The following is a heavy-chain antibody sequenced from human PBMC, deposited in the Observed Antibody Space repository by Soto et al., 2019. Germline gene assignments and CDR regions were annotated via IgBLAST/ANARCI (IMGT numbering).Heavy chain of an antibody. Sequence: QVQLVPSGAEVKKPGASVKVSCKASGYTFTSYDINWVRQATGQGLELMRWMNPNSGNTGYAQKFQCRVTMTRNTSISTAYMELSSLRSENTAVYNCATATPPYGMYVWGQRNTATLSS. V-gene: IGHV1-8*01. J-gene: IGHJ6*02. CDR1: GYTFTSYD. CDR3: ATATPPYGMYV. CDR2: MNPNSGNT.